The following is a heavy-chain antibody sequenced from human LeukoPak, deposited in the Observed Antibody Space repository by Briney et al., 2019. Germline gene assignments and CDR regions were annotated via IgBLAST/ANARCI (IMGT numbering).Heavy chain of an antibody. D-gene: IGHD2-2*01. V-gene: IGHV3-7*01. CDR1: GFTFSSYW. J-gene: IGHJ4*02. CDR3: ARGHSYALDY. CDR2: IKQDGSEK. Sequence: KSGGSLRLSCAASGFTFSSYWMSWVRQAPGKGLEWVANIKQDGSEKYYVDSVKGRSTISRDNAKNSLYLQMNSLRAEGTAVYYCARGHSYALDYWGQGTLVTVPS.